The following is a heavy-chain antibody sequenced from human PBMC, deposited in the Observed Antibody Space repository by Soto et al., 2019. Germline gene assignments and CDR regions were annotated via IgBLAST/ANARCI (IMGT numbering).Heavy chain of an antibody. CDR1: GFTLGRYG. J-gene: IGHJ4*02. D-gene: IGHD3-10*01. Sequence: LRLSCAASGFTLGRYGMSWVRQAPGKGLEWVSAVSPNGQGLYYADSVRGRFTISRDFSKNTVFLHMDSLRAEDTAVYYCAKDRDYPRDYFHYWGQGTLVTVSS. V-gene: IGHV3-23*01. CDR2: VSPNGQGL. CDR3: AKDRDYPRDYFHY.